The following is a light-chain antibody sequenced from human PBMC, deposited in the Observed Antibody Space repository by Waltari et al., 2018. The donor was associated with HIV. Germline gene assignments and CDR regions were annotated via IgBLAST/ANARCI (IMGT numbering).Light chain of an antibody. CDR1: ALPKQY. J-gene: IGLJ2*01. Sequence: SYELTQPTSVSVSPGQTARITCSGDALPKQYTYWYQQKPGQAPVPVIYKDSERTSGFPERVCGSNSGTTVTLTISGVQAEGEADDYCLTADSSGAPYVVFGGGTKLTVL. V-gene: IGLV3-25*03. CDR2: KDS. CDR3: LTADSSGAPYVV.